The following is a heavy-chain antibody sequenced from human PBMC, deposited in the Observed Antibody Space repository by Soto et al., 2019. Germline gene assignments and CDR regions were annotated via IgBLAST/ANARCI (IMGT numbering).Heavy chain of an antibody. D-gene: IGHD2-15*01. J-gene: IGHJ5*02. Sequence: GESLKISCKGSGYSFTSYWISWVRQMPGKGLEWMGRIDPSDSYTNYSPSFQGHVTISADKSISTAYLQWSSLKASDTAMYYCARHIVVVVAATPEDWFDPWGQGTLVTVSS. V-gene: IGHV5-10-1*01. CDR1: GYSFTSYW. CDR2: IDPSDSYT. CDR3: ARHIVVVVAATPEDWFDP.